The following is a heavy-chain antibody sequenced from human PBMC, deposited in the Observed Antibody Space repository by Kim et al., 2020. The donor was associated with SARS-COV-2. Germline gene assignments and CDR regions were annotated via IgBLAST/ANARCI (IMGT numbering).Heavy chain of an antibody. Sequence: SLKSRVTISVDTSKNQFSLKLSSVTAADTAVYYCARHPPTVTKDHWYFDLWGRGTLVTVSS. V-gene: IGHV4-39*01. CDR3: ARHPPTVTKDHWYFDL. D-gene: IGHD4-17*01. J-gene: IGHJ2*01.